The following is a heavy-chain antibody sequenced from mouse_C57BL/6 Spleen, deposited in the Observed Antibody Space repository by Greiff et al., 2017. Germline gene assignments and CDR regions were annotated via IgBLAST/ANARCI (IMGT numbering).Heavy chain of an antibody. D-gene: IGHD1-3*01. CDR1: GYTFTSYW. J-gene: IGHJ4*01. V-gene: IGHV1-53*01. CDR3: ARKSGDYYAMDY. CDR2: INPSNGGT. Sequence: QVQLQQPGTELVKPGASVKLSCKASGYTFTSYWMHWVKQRPGQGLEWIGNINPSNGGTNYNEKFKSKATLTVDKSSSTAYMQLSSLTSEDSAVYYRARKSGDYYAMDYWGQGTSVTVSS.